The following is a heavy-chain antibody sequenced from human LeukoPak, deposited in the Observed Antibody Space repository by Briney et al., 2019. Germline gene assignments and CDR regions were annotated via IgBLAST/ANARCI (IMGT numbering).Heavy chain of an antibody. CDR1: GSTFSRYW. CDR2: IKQVGSEK. J-gene: IGHJ4*02. CDR3: ASAAGWELGY. Sequence: GGSLRLSCAASGSTFSRYWMSWVRQTPAKGLEWVANIKQVGSEKNYVDSVKGRFTISRDNAKNSLYLQMNSLRAEDTAVYYCASAAGWELGYWGQGTLVTVSS. V-gene: IGHV3-7*01. D-gene: IGHD3-10*01.